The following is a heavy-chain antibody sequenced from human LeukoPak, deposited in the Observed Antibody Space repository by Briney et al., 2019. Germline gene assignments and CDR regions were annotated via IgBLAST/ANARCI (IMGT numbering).Heavy chain of an antibody. CDR1: GYTFTSYG. V-gene: IGHV1-2*02. CDR2: INPNSGGT. D-gene: IGHD1-26*01. Sequence: ASVKVSCKASGYTFTSYGISWVRQAPGQGLEWMGWINPNSGGTNYAQKFQGRVTMTRDTSISTAYMELSRLRSDDTAVYYCARDGMVGGRAFDIWGQGTMVTVSS. J-gene: IGHJ3*02. CDR3: ARDGMVGGRAFDI.